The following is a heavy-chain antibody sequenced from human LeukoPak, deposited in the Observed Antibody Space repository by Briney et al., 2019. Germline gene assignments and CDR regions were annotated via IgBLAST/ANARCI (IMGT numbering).Heavy chain of an antibody. CDR2: INHSGST. CDR3: ARDERFGEKRWFDP. D-gene: IGHD3-10*01. J-gene: IGHJ5*02. V-gene: IGHV4-34*01. Sequence: KSSETLSLTCAVYGGSFSGYYWSWIRQPPGKGLEWIGEINHSGSTNYNPSLKSRVTISVDTSKNQFSLKLSSVTAADTAVYYCARDERFGEKRWFDPWGQGTLVTVSS. CDR1: GGSFSGYY.